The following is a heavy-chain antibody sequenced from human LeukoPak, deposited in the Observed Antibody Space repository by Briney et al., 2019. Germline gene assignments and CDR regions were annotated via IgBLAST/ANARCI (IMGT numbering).Heavy chain of an antibody. CDR3: ARARDPLLWFGELNY. Sequence: PGGSLRLSCAASGFTVSSNYMSWVRQAPGKGLEWVSVIYSGGSTYYADSVKGRFTISRDNSKNTLYLQMNSLRAEDTAVYYCARARDPLLWFGELNYWGQGTLVTVSS. CDR2: IYSGGST. D-gene: IGHD3-10*01. CDR1: GFTVSSNY. V-gene: IGHV3-66*02. J-gene: IGHJ4*02.